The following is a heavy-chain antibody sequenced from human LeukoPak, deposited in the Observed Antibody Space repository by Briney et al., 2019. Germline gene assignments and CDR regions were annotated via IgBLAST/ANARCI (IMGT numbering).Heavy chain of an antibody. D-gene: IGHD6-19*01. Sequence: PSETLSLTCTVSGGSISSYYWSWIRQPAGKGLEWIGRIYTSGSTNYNPSLKSRVTMSVDTSKNQFSLKLSSVTAADTAVYYCARVRFSRSGWSEYNWFDPWGQGTLVTVSS. CDR2: IYTSGST. CDR1: GGSISSYY. CDR3: ARVRFSRSGWSEYNWFDP. J-gene: IGHJ5*02. V-gene: IGHV4-4*07.